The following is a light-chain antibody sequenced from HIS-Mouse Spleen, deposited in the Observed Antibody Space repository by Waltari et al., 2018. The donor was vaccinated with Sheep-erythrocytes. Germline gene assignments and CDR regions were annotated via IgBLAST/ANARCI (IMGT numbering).Light chain of an antibody. CDR2: AVS. CDR3: CSYAGSYNHV. V-gene: IGLV2-11*01. J-gene: IGLJ1*01. Sequence: QSALTQPRSVSGSPGQSVTISCTGTSSDVGGYNYVSWYQQHPGKAPKRMIYAVSKRPSGGPDRFSGSKSGNTASLTISGLQAEDEADYYCCSYAGSYNHVFATGTKVTVL. CDR1: SSDVGGYNY.